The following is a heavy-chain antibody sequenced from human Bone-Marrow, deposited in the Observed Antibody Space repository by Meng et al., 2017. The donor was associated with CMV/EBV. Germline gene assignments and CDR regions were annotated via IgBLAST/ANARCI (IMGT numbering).Heavy chain of an antibody. Sequence: ASVKVSCKGSGYSFTGYYMHWVRQAPGQGLEWMGWINPNSGGTNYAQKFQGRVTMTRDTSISTAYMELSRLRSDDTAVYYCAREGTIFGVVPYGGPFDPWGQGTLVTVSS. CDR2: INPNSGGT. D-gene: IGHD3-3*01. J-gene: IGHJ5*02. CDR1: GYSFTGYY. V-gene: IGHV1-2*02. CDR3: AREGTIFGVVPYGGPFDP.